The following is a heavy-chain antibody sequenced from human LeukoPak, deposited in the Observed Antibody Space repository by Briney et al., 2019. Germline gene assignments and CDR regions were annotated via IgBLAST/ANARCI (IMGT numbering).Heavy chain of an antibody. CDR1: GYTFTGYY. CDR2: INPNSGGT. J-gene: IGHJ6*02. V-gene: IGHV1-2*02. Sequence: GASVKVSCKASGYTFTGYYMHWVRQAPGQGLEWMGWINPNSGGTNYAQKFQGRVTMTRDTSISTAYMELSRLRSDDTAVYYCARERGSLGYYYGMDIWGQGTTVTVSS. D-gene: IGHD3-16*01. CDR3: ARERGSLGYYYGMDI.